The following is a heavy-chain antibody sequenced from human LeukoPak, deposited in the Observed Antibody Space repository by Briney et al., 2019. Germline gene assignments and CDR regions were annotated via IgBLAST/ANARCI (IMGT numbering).Heavy chain of an antibody. CDR1: GGSISSNY. CDR3: AREMRTAFDY. Sequence: SETLSLTCTVSGGSISSNYWSWIRQPPGRGLEWIGYIYSSGSISYNPSLKSRVTISVDTSKNQFSLKLTSVTAADTAVYYCAREMRTAFDYWGQGTLVTVSS. CDR2: IYSSGSI. V-gene: IGHV4-59*01. J-gene: IGHJ4*02. D-gene: IGHD5-18*01.